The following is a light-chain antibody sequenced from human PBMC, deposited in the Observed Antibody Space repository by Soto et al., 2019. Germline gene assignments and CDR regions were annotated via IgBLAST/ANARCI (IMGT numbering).Light chain of an antibody. Sequence: QSVLTQPRSVSGSPGQSVAISCTGTSSDVGGYNYVSWYQQHPGKAPKVMIYDVSNRPSGVPERFSGSKSGNTASLTISGLEAEDECDYYCCSYAGGKYVFGTGTKLTVL. V-gene: IGLV2-11*01. CDR3: CSYAGGKYV. CDR2: DVS. CDR1: SSDVGGYNY. J-gene: IGLJ1*01.